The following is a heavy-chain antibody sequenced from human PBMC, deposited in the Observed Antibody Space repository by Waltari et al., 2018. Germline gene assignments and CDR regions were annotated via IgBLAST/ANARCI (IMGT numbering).Heavy chain of an antibody. CDR2: IQQDGSEK. CDR1: GFTFSNYW. V-gene: IGHV3-7*01. J-gene: IGHJ4*02. Sequence: EVQLVESGGGLVQPGGSLRLSCAASGFTFSNYWMIWVRQAPGKGLEWGANIQQDGSEKYYVDSVKGRFTISRDNAKNSLYLQMNILRAEDTAVYYCVRDGMRGGDFDYWGQGTLVTVSS. CDR3: VRDGMRGGDFDY. D-gene: IGHD3-10*01.